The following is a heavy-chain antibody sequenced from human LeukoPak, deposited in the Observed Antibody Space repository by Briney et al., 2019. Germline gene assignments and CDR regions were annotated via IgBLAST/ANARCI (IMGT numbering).Heavy chain of an antibody. CDR3: ARGAGGYSGYNLFDY. J-gene: IGHJ4*02. CDR1: GYTFTGYY. CDR2: INPNSGDT. D-gene: IGHD5-12*01. V-gene: IGHV1-2*02. Sequence: ASVKVSCKASGYTFTGYYMHWVRQAPGRGLEWMGWINPNSGDTNSAQNFQGRVTMTRDTSINTAYMELTRPRSDDTAVYYCARGAGGYSGYNLFDYWGQGTLVTVSS.